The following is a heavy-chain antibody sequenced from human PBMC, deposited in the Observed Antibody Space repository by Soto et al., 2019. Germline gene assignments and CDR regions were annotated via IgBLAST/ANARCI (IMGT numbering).Heavy chain of an antibody. CDR3: ARGSAHIQVQTFDY. J-gene: IGHJ4*02. D-gene: IGHD1-1*01. CDR1: GFTFSDYS. CDR2: ISPTSGAI. Sequence: EVHLVESGGGLVKSGGSLRVSCTASGFTFSDYSMHWVRQAPGKGLEWVSSISPTSGAIYYADSVKGRFTISRDNAKNSLFLQMNSLRAEDTAVYSCARGSAHIQVQTFDYWGQGTLVTVYS. V-gene: IGHV3-21*01.